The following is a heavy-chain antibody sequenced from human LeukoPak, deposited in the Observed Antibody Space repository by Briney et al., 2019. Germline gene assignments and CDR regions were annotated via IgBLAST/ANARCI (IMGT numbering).Heavy chain of an antibody. D-gene: IGHD5-12*01. CDR1: GFSFSTYG. V-gene: IGHV3-30*18. J-gene: IGHJ4*02. CDR2: ISLDGSLQ. CDR3: AKCPILRGFDYYFYN. Sequence: GGSLRLSCAASGFSFSTYGMHWVRQTPGKGLEWLAVISLDGSLQFYADSVKGRFIISRDNSKNTLYLQMNSLRPEDTAVYYCAKCPILRGFDYYFYNWGQGTLVTVSS.